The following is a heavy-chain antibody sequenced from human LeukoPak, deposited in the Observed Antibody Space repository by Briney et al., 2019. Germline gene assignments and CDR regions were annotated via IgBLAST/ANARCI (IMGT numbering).Heavy chain of an antibody. J-gene: IGHJ5*02. CDR2: IYTSGST. CDR1: GGSISSYY. V-gene: IGHV4-4*07. CDR3: ARNYCTNGVCYFNWFDP. D-gene: IGHD2-8*01. Sequence: PSETLSLTCTVYGGSISSYYWSWIRQPAGKGLEWIGRIYTSGSTNYNPSLKSRVTMSVDTSKNQFSLKLSSVTAADTAVYYCARNYCTNGVCYFNWFDPWGQGTLVTVSS.